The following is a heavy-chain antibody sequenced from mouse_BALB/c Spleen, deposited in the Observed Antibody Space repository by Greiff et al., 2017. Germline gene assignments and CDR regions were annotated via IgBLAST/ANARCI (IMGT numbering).Heavy chain of an antibody. CDR1: GYSITSDYA. D-gene: IGHD1-2*01. CDR2: ISYSGST. Sequence: EVQLQESGPGLVKPSQSLSLTCTVTGYSITSDYAWNWIRQFPGNKLEWMGYISYSGSTSYNPSLKSRISITRDTSKNQFFLQLNSVTTEDTATYYCITTAAGVAYWGQGTLVTVSA. V-gene: IGHV3-2*02. CDR3: ITTAAGVAY. J-gene: IGHJ3*01.